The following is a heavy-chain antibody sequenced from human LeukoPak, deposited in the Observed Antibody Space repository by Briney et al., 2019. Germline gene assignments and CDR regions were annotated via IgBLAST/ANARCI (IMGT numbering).Heavy chain of an antibody. CDR2: ISGSGGST. D-gene: IGHD3-22*01. V-gene: IGHV3-23*01. CDR3: AKGSVVAEGVLDY. CDR1: GFTFSSYA. Sequence: GGALRLSCAASGFTFSSYAMSWVRQAPGKGLEWVSAISGSGGSTYYADSVKGRFTISRDNSKNTLYLQMNSLRAEDTALYYCAKGSVVAEGVLDYWGQGTLVTVSS. J-gene: IGHJ4*02.